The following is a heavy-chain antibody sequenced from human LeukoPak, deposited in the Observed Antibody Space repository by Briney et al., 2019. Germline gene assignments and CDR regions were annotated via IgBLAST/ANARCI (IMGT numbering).Heavy chain of an antibody. V-gene: IGHV4-4*07. CDR2: IYTSGST. D-gene: IGHD3-3*01. CDR3: ARGPRNDFWSGYRSTNWFDP. Sequence: SETLSLTCTVSGGSISSYYWSWIRQPAGKGLEWIGRIYTSGSTNYNPSLKSRVTMSVDTSKNQFSLKLSSVTAADTAVYYCARGPRNDFWSGYRSTNWFDPWGQGTLVTVSS. J-gene: IGHJ5*02. CDR1: GGSISSYY.